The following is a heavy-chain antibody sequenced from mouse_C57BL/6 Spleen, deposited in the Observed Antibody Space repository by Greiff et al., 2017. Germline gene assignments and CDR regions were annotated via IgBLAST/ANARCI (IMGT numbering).Heavy chain of an antibody. CDR1: GYSITSGYY. J-gene: IGHJ2*01. CDR3: ASPRYYYGSSYYFDY. V-gene: IGHV3-6*01. Sequence: DVQLQESGPGLVKPSQSLSLTCSVTGYSITSGYYWNWIRQFPGNKLEWMGYISYDGSNNYNPSLKNRISITRDTSKNQFFLKLNSVTTEDTATYYCASPRYYYGSSYYFDYWGQGTTLTVSS. D-gene: IGHD1-1*01. CDR2: ISYDGSN.